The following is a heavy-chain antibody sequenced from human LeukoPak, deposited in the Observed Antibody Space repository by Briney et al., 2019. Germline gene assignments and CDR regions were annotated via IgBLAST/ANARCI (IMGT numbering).Heavy chain of an antibody. CDR3: ARRGAYSSSSRWFDP. Sequence: ASVKVSCKASGYTFTSYDINWFRQATGQRLEWMGWMNPNSGNTGYAQKFQGRVTMTRNTSISTAYMELSSLRSEDTAVYYCARRGAYSSSSRWFDPWGQGTLVTVSS. CDR1: GYTFTSYD. V-gene: IGHV1-8*01. CDR2: MNPNSGNT. D-gene: IGHD6-6*01. J-gene: IGHJ5*02.